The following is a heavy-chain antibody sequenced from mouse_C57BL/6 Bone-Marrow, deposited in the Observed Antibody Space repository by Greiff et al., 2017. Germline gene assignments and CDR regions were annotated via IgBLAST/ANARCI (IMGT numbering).Heavy chain of an antibody. V-gene: IGHV6-3*01. CDR3: TDYQAWFAY. Sequence: EVKVEESGGGLVQPGGSMKLSCVASGFTFSNYWMNWVRQSPEKGLEWVAQIRLKSDNYATHYAESVKGRLTISRDDSKSSVYLQMNNLRAEDTGIYYCTDYQAWFAYWGQGTLVTVSA. J-gene: IGHJ3*01. CDR1: GFTFSNYW. D-gene: IGHD1-1*01. CDR2: IRLKSDNYAT.